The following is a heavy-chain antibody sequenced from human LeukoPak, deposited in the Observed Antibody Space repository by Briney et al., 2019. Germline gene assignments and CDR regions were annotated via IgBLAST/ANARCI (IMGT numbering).Heavy chain of an antibody. V-gene: IGHV1-18*01. CDR3: ARTYCSSTSCYLLNYYYGMDV. Sequence: GASVKVSCKASGYTFTSYGISWVRQAPGQGLEWMGWISAYNGNTNYAQKLQGRVTITTDTSTSTAYMELRSLRSDDTAVYYCARTYCSSTSCYLLNYYYGMDVWGQGTTVTVSS. J-gene: IGHJ6*02. CDR2: ISAYNGNT. CDR1: GYTFTSYG. D-gene: IGHD2-2*01.